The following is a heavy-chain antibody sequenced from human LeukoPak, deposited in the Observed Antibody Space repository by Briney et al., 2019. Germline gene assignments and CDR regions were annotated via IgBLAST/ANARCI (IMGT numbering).Heavy chain of an antibody. Sequence: GGSLRLPCEASGFTFSSYGMHWVRQAPGKGLEWVAVVSADGSNKQYADSVKGRFTISRDNSKNTLYLQLNSLRTEDTAVYYCAKGGVSDSGSWYGDYFDYWGQGTLVTVSS. CDR2: VSADGSNK. J-gene: IGHJ4*02. CDR3: AKGGVSDSGSWYGDYFDY. V-gene: IGHV3-30*18. CDR1: GFTFSSYG. D-gene: IGHD6-13*01.